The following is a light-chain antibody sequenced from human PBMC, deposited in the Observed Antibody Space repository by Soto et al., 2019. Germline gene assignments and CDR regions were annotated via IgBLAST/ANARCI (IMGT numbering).Light chain of an antibody. V-gene: IGLV2-14*03. Sequence: QSALTQPASVSGSPGQSITISCTGTSSDVGSHSYVSWYQQHPGKAPKLMIYEVTNRPSGVSSRFSGSKSGNTASLTISGLQADDEADYYCASYTSSTTLVVFGGGTKLTVL. CDR1: SSDVGSHSY. CDR3: ASYTSSTTLVV. J-gene: IGLJ2*01. CDR2: EVT.